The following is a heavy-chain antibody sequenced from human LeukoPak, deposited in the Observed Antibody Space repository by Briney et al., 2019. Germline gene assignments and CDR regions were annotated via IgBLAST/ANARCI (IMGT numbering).Heavy chain of an antibody. D-gene: IGHD1-26*01. J-gene: IGHJ4*02. V-gene: IGHV4-39*07. Sequence: AETLSLTCIVSGGSISSRTSYWGWIRQAPGKGLEWIGSLDYTGATYYNPSLKSRVTMSVDTSKNQFSLKLSSVTAADTAVYYCARDFVGAGEGGFDYWGQGTLVTVSS. CDR3: ARDFVGAGEGGFDY. CDR2: LDYTGAT. CDR1: GGSISSRTSY.